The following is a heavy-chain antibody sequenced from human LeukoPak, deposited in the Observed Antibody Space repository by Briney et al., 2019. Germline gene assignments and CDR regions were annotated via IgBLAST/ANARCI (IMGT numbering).Heavy chain of an antibody. Sequence: GRSLRLSCAASGFTFSSYAMHWVRQAPGKGLEWVAVISYDGSYEHYTDSVKGRFTISRDNSKNMLYLQMNSLRAEDTAMYYCARDGQQQLGTYYYYYYYMDVWGKGTTVTVSS. D-gene: IGHD6-13*01. CDR1: GFTFSSYA. CDR2: ISYDGSYE. CDR3: ARDGQQQLGTYYYYYYYMDV. J-gene: IGHJ6*03. V-gene: IGHV3-30*04.